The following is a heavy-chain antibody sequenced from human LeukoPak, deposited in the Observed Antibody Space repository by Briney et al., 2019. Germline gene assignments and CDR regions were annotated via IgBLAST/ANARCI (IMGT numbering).Heavy chain of an antibody. V-gene: IGHV4-31*03. CDR2: IYYSGST. J-gene: IGHJ4*02. Sequence: SETLSLTCTVSGGSISSGGYYWSWIRQHPGKGLEWIGYIYYSGSTYYNPSLKSRVTMSVDTSKNQFSLKLTSVTAADTAVYYCARGSGGYYLFDYWGQGTLVTVSS. D-gene: IGHD3-22*01. CDR3: ARGSGGYYLFDY. CDR1: GGSISSGGYY.